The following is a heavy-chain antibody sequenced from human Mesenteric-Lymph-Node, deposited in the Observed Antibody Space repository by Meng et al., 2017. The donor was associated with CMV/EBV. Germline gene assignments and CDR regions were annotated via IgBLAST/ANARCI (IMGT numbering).Heavy chain of an antibody. CDR2: IYYSGST. J-gene: IGHJ4*02. V-gene: IGHV4-39*01. D-gene: IGHD2-15*01. CDR1: GVSISSSTYY. CDR3: ARHFRSSRFSGGYFDY. Sequence: SETLSLTCTVSGVSISSSTYYWGWIRQPPGKGLEWIASIYYSGSTYYNPSLNSRVAISVDTSKNQFSLRLTSMTAADTAVYYCARHFRSSRFSGGYFDYWGQGALVTVSS.